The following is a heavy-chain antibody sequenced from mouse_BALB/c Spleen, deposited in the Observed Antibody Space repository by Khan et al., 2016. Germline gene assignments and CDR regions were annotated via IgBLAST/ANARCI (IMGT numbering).Heavy chain of an antibody. CDR1: GYTFTNYG. CDR3: ARRHCGSSYDAWFAC. V-gene: IGHV9-3-1*01. J-gene: IGHJ3*01. CDR2: INTYTGEP. Sequence: QIQLVQSGPELKKPGETVKISCKASGYTFTNYGMNWVKQAPGKGLKWMGWINTYTGEPTYADDFKGRFAFSLETSASTAYLQINNLKNEDTATXVCARRHCGSSYDAWFACWGQGTLVSVSA. D-gene: IGHD1-1*01.